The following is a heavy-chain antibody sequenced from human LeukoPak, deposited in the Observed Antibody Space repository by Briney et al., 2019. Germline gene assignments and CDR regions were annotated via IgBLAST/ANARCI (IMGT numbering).Heavy chain of an antibody. Sequence: SETLSLTCTVSGGSISSYYWSWIRQPPGKGLEWIGYIYYSGSTNYNPSLKSRVTISVDTSKNQFSLKLSSVTAADTAVYYCARVRLGELSDFDYWGQGTLVTVSP. V-gene: IGHV4-59*01. CDR3: ARVRLGELSDFDY. J-gene: IGHJ4*02. D-gene: IGHD3-16*02. CDR1: GGSISSYY. CDR2: IYYSGST.